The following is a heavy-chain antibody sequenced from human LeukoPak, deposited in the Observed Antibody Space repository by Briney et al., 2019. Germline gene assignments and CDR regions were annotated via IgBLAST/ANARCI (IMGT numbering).Heavy chain of an antibody. V-gene: IGHV1-2*02. CDR3: ARGIVWGSYRQFYFDY. CDR2: INPSSGYT. D-gene: IGHD3-16*02. J-gene: IGHJ4*03. Sequence: GASVKVSCKASGYTFTGYYMHWVRQAPGQGLEWLGWINPSSGYTTYAQGFQGRVTMTSDTSITTSYMDLSRLRSDDTAVYYCARGIVWGSYRQFYFDYWGQGTMVTVSS. CDR1: GYTFTGYY.